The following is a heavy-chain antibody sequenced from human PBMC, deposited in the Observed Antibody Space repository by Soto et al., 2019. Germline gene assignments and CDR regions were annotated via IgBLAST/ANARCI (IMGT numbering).Heavy chain of an antibody. Sequence: QVQLVQSGAEVKKPGASVKVSCKASGYTFTSYGISWVRQAPGQGLEWMGWISAYNGNTKYAQKLQGRVTMTTDTATSTAEMELRRLRSDDKDVYYCAREPNYFDYWGQGTLVTV. CDR2: ISAYNGNT. CDR1: GYTFTSYG. V-gene: IGHV1-18*01. J-gene: IGHJ4*02. CDR3: AREPNYFDY.